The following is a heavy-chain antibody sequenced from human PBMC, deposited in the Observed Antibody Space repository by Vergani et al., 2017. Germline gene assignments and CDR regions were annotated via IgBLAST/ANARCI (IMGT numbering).Heavy chain of an antibody. Sequence: EVQLVESGGGLVKPGGSLRLSCAASGFTFSSYSMNWVRQAPGKGLEWVSSISSSSSYIYYADSVKGRFTISRDNAKNSLYLQMNSLRAEDKAVYYCARDGRTRYGSSTSCFYYYYYMDVWGKGTTVTVSS. D-gene: IGHD2-2*01. V-gene: IGHV3-21*01. CDR3: ARDGRTRYGSSTSCFYYYYYMDV. CDR2: ISSSSSYI. CDR1: GFTFSSYS. J-gene: IGHJ6*03.